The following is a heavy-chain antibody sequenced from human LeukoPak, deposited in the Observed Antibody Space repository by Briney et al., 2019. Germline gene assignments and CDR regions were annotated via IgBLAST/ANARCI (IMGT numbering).Heavy chain of an antibody. CDR1: GFTFSSYS. CDR2: ISSSSSYI. Sequence: PGGSLRLSCAASGFTFSSYSMNWVRQAPGKGLEWVSSISSSSSYIYYADSVKGRFTISRDNAKNSLYLQMNSLRAEDTAVYYCARDLSGSYLPGDYWGQGTLVTVSS. J-gene: IGHJ4*02. V-gene: IGHV3-21*01. CDR3: ARDLSGSYLPGDY. D-gene: IGHD1-26*01.